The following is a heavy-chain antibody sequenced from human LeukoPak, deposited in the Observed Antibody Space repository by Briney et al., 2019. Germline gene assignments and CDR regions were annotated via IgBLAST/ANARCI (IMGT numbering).Heavy chain of an antibody. CDR1: GFTFSSYW. J-gene: IGHJ6*03. V-gene: IGHV3-23*01. D-gene: IGHD3-16*02. Sequence: GGSLRLSCAASGFTFSSYWMSWVRQAPGKGLEWVSAISGSGGSTYYADSVKGRFTISRDNSKSTLYLQMNSLRAEDTAVYYCAKDPGYLTYMDVWGKGTTVTVPS. CDR2: ISGSGGST. CDR3: AKDPGYLTYMDV.